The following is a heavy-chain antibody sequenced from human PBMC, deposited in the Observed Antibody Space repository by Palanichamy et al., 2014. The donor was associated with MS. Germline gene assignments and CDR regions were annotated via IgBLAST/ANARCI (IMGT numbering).Heavy chain of an antibody. CDR3: GGAAPGY. Sequence: EVQLVESGGGLVQPGGSLRLPCAASGFIFSNYEMNWVRQAPGKGLEWVSYISSSGNTIYYADSVKGRFTISRDNAKNSLHLQMNNLRAEDTAVYHCGGAAPGYWGPGTLVTVSS. D-gene: IGHD6-13*01. V-gene: IGHV3-48*03. CDR2: ISSSGNTI. CDR1: GFIFSNYE. J-gene: IGHJ4*02.